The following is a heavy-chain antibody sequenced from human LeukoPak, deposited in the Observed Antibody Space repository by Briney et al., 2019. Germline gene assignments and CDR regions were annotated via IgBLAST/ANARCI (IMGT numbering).Heavy chain of an antibody. CDR2: INTNNGNT. J-gene: IGHJ4*01. D-gene: IGHD6-13*01. CDR3: ARGPIAAAGDY. CDR1: GYIFTNYG. V-gene: IGHV1-18*01. Sequence: ASVKVSCTASGYIFTNYGITWVRQAPGQGLEWMGWINTNNGNTSYAQKLQGRVTMTTDTSTTTAYMELRSLRSDDTAVYYCARGPIAAAGDYWGHGTLVTVSS.